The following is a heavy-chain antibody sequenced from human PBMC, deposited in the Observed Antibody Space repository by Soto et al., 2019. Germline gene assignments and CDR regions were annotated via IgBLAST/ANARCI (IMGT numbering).Heavy chain of an antibody. CDR3: AGCTNGVCYTEYYFDY. CDR1: GFTFSSYA. D-gene: IGHD2-8*01. Sequence: EVQLLESGGGLVQPGGSLRLSCAASGFTFSSYAMSWVRQAPGKGLEWVSAISGSGGSTYYADSVKGRFTISRDNSKNTLYLQMNSLRAEDTAVYYCAGCTNGVCYTEYYFDYWGQGTLVTVSS. CDR2: ISGSGGST. J-gene: IGHJ4*02. V-gene: IGHV3-23*01.